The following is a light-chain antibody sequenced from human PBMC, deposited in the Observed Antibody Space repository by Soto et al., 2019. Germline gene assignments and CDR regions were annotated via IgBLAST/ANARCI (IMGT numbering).Light chain of an antibody. J-gene: IGKJ1*01. CDR3: QQYNSWLWT. Sequence: IQLTQSPSSLSASVGDRVTITCRASQGISSYLAWYQQRPGKAPKLLIYAASTLQSGVPSRFSGSGSGTEFTLIISSLQSEDSAVYYCQQYNSWLWTFGQGTKVDIK. V-gene: IGKV1-9*01. CDR2: AAS. CDR1: QGISSY.